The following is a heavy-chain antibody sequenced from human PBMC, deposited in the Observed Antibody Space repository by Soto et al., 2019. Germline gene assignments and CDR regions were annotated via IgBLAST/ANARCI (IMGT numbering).Heavy chain of an antibody. D-gene: IGHD1-1*01. CDR3: ARVKGNWKLDAFDI. J-gene: IGHJ3*02. CDR1: GGTFSSYA. Sequence: QVQLVQSGAEVKKPGSSVKVSCKASGGTFSSYAISWVRQAPGQGLEWMGGIIPIFGTANYAQKFQGRVTITADESTSTAYMELSSLRSDDTAVYYCARVKGNWKLDAFDIWGQGTMVTVSS. CDR2: IIPIFGTA. V-gene: IGHV1-69*01.